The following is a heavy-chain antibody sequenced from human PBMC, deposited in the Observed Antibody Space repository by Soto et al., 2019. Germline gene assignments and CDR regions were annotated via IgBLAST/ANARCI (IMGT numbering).Heavy chain of an antibody. Sequence: SVKVSCKASGGAFSSYAISWVRQAPGQGLEWMGGIIPIFGTANYAQKFQGRVTITADESTSTAYMELSSLRSEDTAVYYCARETTVVTPAWFDPWGQGTLVTVSS. V-gene: IGHV1-69*13. CDR1: GGAFSSYA. CDR2: IIPIFGTA. CDR3: ARETTVVTPAWFDP. D-gene: IGHD4-17*01. J-gene: IGHJ5*02.